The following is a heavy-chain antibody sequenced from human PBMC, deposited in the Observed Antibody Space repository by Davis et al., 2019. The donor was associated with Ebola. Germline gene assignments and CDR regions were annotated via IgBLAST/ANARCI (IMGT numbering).Heavy chain of an antibody. Sequence: ASVKVSCKASGYTFTSYAISWVRQAPGQGLEWMGWISAYDDYTKYAQKLQGRVTMTTDTSKTTAYMDLRSLGYDDTAVYYCASGRSGVAADCDYWGQGTLVTVSS. CDR1: GYTFTSYA. D-gene: IGHD3-3*01. V-gene: IGHV1-18*01. J-gene: IGHJ4*02. CDR3: ASGRSGVAADCDY. CDR2: ISAYDDYT.